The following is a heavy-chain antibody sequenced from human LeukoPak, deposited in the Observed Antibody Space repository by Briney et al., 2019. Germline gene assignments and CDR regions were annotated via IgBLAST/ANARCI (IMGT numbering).Heavy chain of an antibody. J-gene: IGHJ4*02. Sequence: GGSLRLSCTASGFIFSSYWMTWVRQAPGKGLEWVANIRQDGSEKNFVDSVKGRFTISRDNAKNSLYLQMNTLTAEDTAVYYCARAPIDYWGQGTLVTVTS. CDR1: GFIFSSYW. CDR2: IRQDGSEK. CDR3: ARAPIDY. V-gene: IGHV3-7*01.